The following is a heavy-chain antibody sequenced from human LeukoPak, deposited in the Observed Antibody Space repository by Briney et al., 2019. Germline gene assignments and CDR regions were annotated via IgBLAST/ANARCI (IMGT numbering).Heavy chain of an antibody. J-gene: IGHJ5*02. V-gene: IGHV3-48*03. CDR1: GFTFGSYE. D-gene: IGHD4-17*01. CDR3: ARFWGDYINWFDP. CDR2: ISTSGSII. Sequence: PPGGSLRLSCEASGFTFGSYEMTWVRQAPGKGLEWPSYISTSGSIIVYADSVRGRFTVSRDNAKNSLYLQMNSLRAEDTAVYYCARFWGDYINWFDPWGQGTLVTVSS.